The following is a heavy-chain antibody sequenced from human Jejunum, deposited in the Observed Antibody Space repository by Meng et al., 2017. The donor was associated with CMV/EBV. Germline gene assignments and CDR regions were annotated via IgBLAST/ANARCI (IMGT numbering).Heavy chain of an antibody. CDR1: FTFDDYA. V-gene: IGHV3-9*03. Sequence: FTFDDYAMHGVRQAPGKGLEWVSGITWDSGRVAYADSVQGRFIISRDNAKNSLYLQMDSLRPEDVAFYYCAKSIKYVLTAGHFDSWGQGTLVTVSS. D-gene: IGHD6-13*01. CDR2: ITWDSGRV. CDR3: AKSIKYVLTAGHFDS. J-gene: IGHJ4*02.